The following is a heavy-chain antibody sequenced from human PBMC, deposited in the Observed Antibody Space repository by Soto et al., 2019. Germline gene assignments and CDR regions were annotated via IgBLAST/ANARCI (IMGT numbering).Heavy chain of an antibody. V-gene: IGHV1-69*02. CDR1: GGTFSSYT. CDR2: IIPILGIA. J-gene: IGHJ3*02. Sequence: ASVKVSCKASGGTFSSYTISWVRQAPGQGLEWMGRIIPILGIANYAQKFQGRVTITADKSTSTAYMELSSLRSEDTAVYYCARGGDGSGSESVFDIWGQGTMVTVSS. CDR3: ARGGDGSGSESVFDI. D-gene: IGHD3-22*01.